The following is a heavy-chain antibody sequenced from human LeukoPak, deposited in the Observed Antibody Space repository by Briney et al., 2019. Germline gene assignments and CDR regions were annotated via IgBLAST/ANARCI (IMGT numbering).Heavy chain of an antibody. CDR1: GFTFSSYP. D-gene: IGHD6-6*01. Sequence: GGSLRLSCVVSGFTFSSYPMSWVRKAPGKGLEWVSVISESGDVTHYADSMKGRFTISRDNTKNTLNLQMNGLRDEDTAIYYCARDSSHYLGSSDYWGQGALVTVSS. J-gene: IGHJ4*02. CDR2: ISESGDVT. V-gene: IGHV3-23*01. CDR3: ARDSSHYLGSSDY.